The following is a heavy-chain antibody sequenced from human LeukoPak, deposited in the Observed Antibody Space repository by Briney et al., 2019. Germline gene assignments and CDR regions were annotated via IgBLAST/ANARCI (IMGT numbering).Heavy chain of an antibody. V-gene: IGHV1-69*05. CDR3: AREISPIAVAGYYFDY. D-gene: IGHD6-19*01. Sequence: GASVKVSCKASGGTFSSYAISWVRQAPGQGLEWMGRIIPIFGTANYAQKFQGRVTITTDESTSTAYMELSSLRSEDTAVYYCAREISPIAVAGYYFDYWGQGTLVTVS. CDR1: GGTFSSYA. J-gene: IGHJ4*02. CDR2: IIPIFGTA.